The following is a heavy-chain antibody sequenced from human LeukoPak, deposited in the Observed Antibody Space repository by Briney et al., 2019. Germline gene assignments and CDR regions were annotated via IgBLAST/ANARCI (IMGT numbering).Heavy chain of an antibody. V-gene: IGHV1-46*01. D-gene: IGHD6-13*01. CDR2: INPSGGST. J-gene: IGHJ4*02. Sequence: ASVTVSCKASGYTFTSYAMNWVRQARGQGLEWMGIINPSGGSTSYAQKFQGRVTMTRDTSTSTVYMELSSLRSEDTAVYYCAREHWVAAAADYWGQGTLVTVSS. CDR1: GYTFTSYA. CDR3: AREHWVAAAADY.